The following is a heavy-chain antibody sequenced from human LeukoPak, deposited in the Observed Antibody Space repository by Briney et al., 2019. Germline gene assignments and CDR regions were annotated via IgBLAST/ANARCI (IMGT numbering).Heavy chain of an antibody. CDR3: ARVHRYCTNGVCYRHFQH. D-gene: IGHD2-8*01. CDR2: ISAYNGNT. CDR1: GYTFTSYG. J-gene: IGHJ1*01. V-gene: IGHV1-18*01. Sequence: GASVKVSCKASGYTFTSYGISWVRQAPGQGLEWMGWISAYNGNTNYAQKLQGRVTMTTDTSTSTAYMELRSLRSDDKAVYYCARVHRYCTNGVCYRHFQHWGQGTLVIVSS.